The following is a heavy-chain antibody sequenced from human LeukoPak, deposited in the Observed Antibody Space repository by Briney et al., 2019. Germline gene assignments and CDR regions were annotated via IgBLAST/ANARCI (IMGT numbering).Heavy chain of an antibody. CDR3: AKDSCRSTSCYYMDV. Sequence: PGGSLRLSCAASRCTFSNYGIHWVRQAPGKGLEWVAFIRYDGTNKYYAESVKGRFTISRDNSKDTLYLQMNSLRTEDTTVYYCAKDSCRSTSCYYMDVWGKGTTVTVSS. V-gene: IGHV3-30*02. J-gene: IGHJ6*03. CDR2: IRYDGTNK. D-gene: IGHD2-2*01. CDR1: RCTFSNYG.